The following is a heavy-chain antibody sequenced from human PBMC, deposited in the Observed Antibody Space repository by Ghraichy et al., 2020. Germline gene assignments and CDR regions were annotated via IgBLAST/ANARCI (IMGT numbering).Heavy chain of an antibody. J-gene: IGHJ4*02. CDR1: GGSISSSSYY. D-gene: IGHD3-3*01. Sequence: SQTLSLTCTVSGGSISSSSYYWGWIRQPPGKGLEWIGSIYYSGSTYYNPSLKSRVTISGDTSKNQFSLKLSSVAAADTAVYYCARSAYYDFWSGKLYFDYWGQGTLVTVSS. V-gene: IGHV4-39*01. CDR3: ARSAYYDFWSGKLYFDY. CDR2: IYYSGST.